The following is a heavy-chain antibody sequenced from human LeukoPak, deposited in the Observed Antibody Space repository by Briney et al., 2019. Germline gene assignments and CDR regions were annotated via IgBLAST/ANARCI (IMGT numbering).Heavy chain of an antibody. J-gene: IGHJ3*02. Sequence: WASVKVSCKVSGYTLTELSMHWVRQAPGKGLEWMGGFDPEDGETIYAQKFQGRVTMTEDTSTDTAYMELSSLRSEDTAVYYCATEADSGSYSVDAFDICGQGTMVTVSS. CDR3: ATEADSGSYSVDAFDI. V-gene: IGHV1-24*01. CDR1: GYTLTELS. CDR2: FDPEDGET. D-gene: IGHD1-26*01.